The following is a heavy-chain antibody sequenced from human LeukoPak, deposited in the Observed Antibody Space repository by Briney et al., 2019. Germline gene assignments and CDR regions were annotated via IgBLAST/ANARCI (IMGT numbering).Heavy chain of an antibody. D-gene: IGHD6-25*01. Sequence: PGGSLRLSCAASGFTFSSYEMNWVRQAPGKGLEWVSYISSSGSTIYHADSVKGRFTISRDNAKNSLYLQMNSLRAEDTAVYYCERVIAAMRAFDYWGQGTLVTVSS. CDR1: GFTFSSYE. CDR3: ERVIAAMRAFDY. CDR2: ISSSGSTI. V-gene: IGHV3-48*03. J-gene: IGHJ4*02.